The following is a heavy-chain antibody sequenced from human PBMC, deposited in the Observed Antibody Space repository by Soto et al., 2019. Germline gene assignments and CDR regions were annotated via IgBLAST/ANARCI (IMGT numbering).Heavy chain of an antibody. V-gene: IGHV3-23*01. CDR3: SRRSSGWYFDY. CDR2: ISGSGDST. J-gene: IGHJ4*02. Sequence: EVQLLESGGGLVQPGGSLRPSCAASGFTFSSYAVSWVRQAPGKGLEWVSVISGSGDSTYYADSVKGRFTISRDNSKNTLYLQMNSLRAEDTAVYYCSRRSSGWYFDYWGQGTLVTVSS. CDR1: GFTFSSYA. D-gene: IGHD6-19*01.